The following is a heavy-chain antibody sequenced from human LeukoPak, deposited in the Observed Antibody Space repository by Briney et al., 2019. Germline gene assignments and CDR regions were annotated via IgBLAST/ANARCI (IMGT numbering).Heavy chain of an antibody. Sequence: SETLSLTCTVSGGSISSGSYYWSWIRQPAGKGLEWIGRIYTSGSTNYNPSLKSRVTISVDTSKNQFSLKLSSVTATDTAVYYCARFYSSSSEWFDPWGQGTLVTVSS. CDR1: GGSISSGSYY. D-gene: IGHD6-6*01. V-gene: IGHV4-61*02. CDR3: ARFYSSSSEWFDP. CDR2: IYTSGST. J-gene: IGHJ5*02.